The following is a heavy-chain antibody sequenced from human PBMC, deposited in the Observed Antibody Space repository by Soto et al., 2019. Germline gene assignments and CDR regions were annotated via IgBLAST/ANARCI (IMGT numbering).Heavy chain of an antibody. D-gene: IGHD2-2*01. CDR3: ARGGAYCTSTSCYGPGYYYGMDV. J-gene: IGHJ6*02. Sequence: SETLSLTCTVSGDSFTNYYWSWMRQPAGKGLEWIGRIYTSGSTNSNPSLKSRVTMSVDTSKNQFSLKLSSVTAADTAVYYCARGGAYCTSTSCYGPGYYYGMDVWGQGTTVTVSS. V-gene: IGHV4-4*07. CDR1: GDSFTNYY. CDR2: IYTSGST.